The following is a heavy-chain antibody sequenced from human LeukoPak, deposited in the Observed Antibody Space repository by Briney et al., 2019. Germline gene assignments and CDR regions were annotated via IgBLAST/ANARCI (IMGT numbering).Heavy chain of an antibody. V-gene: IGHV3-7*01. CDR1: GFTFNSYW. CDR3: ARDPRSWYYFDY. J-gene: IGHJ4*02. D-gene: IGHD6-13*01. Sequence: PGGSLRLSCAASGFTFNSYWMAWVRQAPGKGLEWVANIKQDGNKKYYVDSVKGRFTISRDNAKNSLYLQMNSLRVEDTAVYYCARDPRSWYYFDYWGQGTLVTVSS. CDR2: IKQDGNKK.